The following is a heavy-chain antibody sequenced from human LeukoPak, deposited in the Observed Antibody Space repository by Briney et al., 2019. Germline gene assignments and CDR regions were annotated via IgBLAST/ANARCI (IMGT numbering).Heavy chain of an antibody. CDR2: IYTSGS. D-gene: IGHD1-26*01. CDR1: GGSISSYY. CDR3: ARLQVGPTTHFNY. V-gene: IGHV4-4*07. J-gene: IGHJ4*02. Sequence: SETLSLTCTVSGGSISSYYWSWIRQPAGQGLEWIGRIYTSGSNYNPSLKSRVTMSVDTSKNQFSLKLSSVTAADTAVYYCARLQVGPTTHFNYWGQGTLVTVSS.